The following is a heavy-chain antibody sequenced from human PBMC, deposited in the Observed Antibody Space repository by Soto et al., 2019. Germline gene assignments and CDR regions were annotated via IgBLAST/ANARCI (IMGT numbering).Heavy chain of an antibody. D-gene: IGHD6-19*01. CDR2: ISSSATTI. CDR1: GFMFSSYS. J-gene: IGHJ5*02. V-gene: IGHV3-48*02. Sequence: PGGSLRLSCTASGFMFSSYSMNWARQTPGKRLQWVAYISSSATTIYYANSVKGRFTISRDNDRNSLYLQMNGLTDEDTSIYYCARGKSGWNNLFDTWGQGALVTVSS. CDR3: ARGKSGWNNLFDT.